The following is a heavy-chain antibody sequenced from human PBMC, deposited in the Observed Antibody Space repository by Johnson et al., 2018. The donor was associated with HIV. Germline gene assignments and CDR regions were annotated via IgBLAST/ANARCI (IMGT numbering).Heavy chain of an antibody. CDR3: AKDHDYGDAFDM. CDR2: IGYDGKSK. D-gene: IGHD4-17*01. V-gene: IGHV3-30*02. J-gene: IGHJ3*02. Sequence: QVLLVESGGGLIQPGGSLRLSCAASGFTFSTYWMSWVRQAPGKGLEGVAFIGYDGKSKYYADPVKGRFTISRDNSKNTLFLEMKSLRTEDTAVYYCAKDHDYGDAFDMWGQGTMVTVSS. CDR1: GFTFSTYW.